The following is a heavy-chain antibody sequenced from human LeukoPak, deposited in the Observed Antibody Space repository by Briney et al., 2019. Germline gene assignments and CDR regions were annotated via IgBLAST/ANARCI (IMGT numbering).Heavy chain of an antibody. CDR2: ISSSSSYI. CDR3: ARRGASTGGLDY. J-gene: IGHJ4*02. CDR1: EFTFSSYT. D-gene: IGHD1-1*01. V-gene: IGHV3-21*01. Sequence: GGSLRLSCAASEFTFSSYTMNWVRQAPGKGLEWVSSISSSSSYIHYVDSVKGRFTISRDNAKNSLYLQMNSLRAEDTAVYYCARRGASTGGLDYWGQGTLVTVSS.